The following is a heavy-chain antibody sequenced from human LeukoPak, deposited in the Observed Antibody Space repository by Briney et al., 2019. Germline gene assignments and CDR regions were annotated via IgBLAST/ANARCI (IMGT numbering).Heavy chain of an antibody. D-gene: IGHD1-26*01. CDR3: AKRGAEVGATVAPGDY. CDR1: GFTFSSYA. CDR2: ISGSGAGT. J-gene: IGHJ4*02. V-gene: IGHV3-23*01. Sequence: PGGSLRLSCAASGFTFSSYAMSWVRQAPGKGLEWVSTISGSGAGTYYADSVKGRFTISRDNSKNTLYLQMNSLRAEDTAVYYCAKRGAEVGATVAPGDYWGQGTLVTVSS.